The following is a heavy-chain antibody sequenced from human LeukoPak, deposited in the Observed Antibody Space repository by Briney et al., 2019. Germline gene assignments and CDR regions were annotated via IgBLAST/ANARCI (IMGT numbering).Heavy chain of an antibody. J-gene: IGHJ4*02. CDR2: IKPDGSER. V-gene: IGHV3-7*01. CDR3: ASAHYGDYGGFANLNF. CDR1: GFTFSSYW. D-gene: IGHD4-17*01. Sequence: PGGSLRLSCAASGFTFSSYWMSWVRQAPGKGLEWVANIKPDGSERYYVDSVKGRFTIYRDNAKNSLYLQMNSLRAEDTAVYYCASAHYGDYGGFANLNFWGQGTLVTVSS.